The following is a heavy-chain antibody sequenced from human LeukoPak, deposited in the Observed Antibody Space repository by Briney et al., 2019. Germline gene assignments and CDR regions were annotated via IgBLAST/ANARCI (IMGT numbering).Heavy chain of an antibody. D-gene: IGHD5-18*01. J-gene: IGHJ4*02. CDR2: IRYDGSNK. Sequence: GGSLRLPFAASGFTFSSYGMHWVRQAPGKGVEWVAFIRYDGSNKYYADSVKGRFTISRDNSKNTLYLQMNSLRAEDTAVYYCAKDRRASAATALDYWGQGTLVTVSS. V-gene: IGHV3-30*02. CDR1: GFTFSSYG. CDR3: AKDRRASAATALDY.